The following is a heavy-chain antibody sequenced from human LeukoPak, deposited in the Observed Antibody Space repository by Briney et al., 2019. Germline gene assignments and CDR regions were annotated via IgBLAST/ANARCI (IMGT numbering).Heavy chain of an antibody. V-gene: IGHV3-23*01. CDR1: GFTFSSYG. CDR2: ISGSGGST. CDR3: AKRSDGYSGFDY. J-gene: IGHJ4*02. Sequence: GGSLRLSCAASGFTFSSYGMHWVRQAPGKGLEWVSGISGSGGSTYYADSVKGRFTISRDNSKNTLYLQMNSLRVEDTAVYYCAKRSDGYSGFDYWGQGTLVTVSS. D-gene: IGHD5-18*01.